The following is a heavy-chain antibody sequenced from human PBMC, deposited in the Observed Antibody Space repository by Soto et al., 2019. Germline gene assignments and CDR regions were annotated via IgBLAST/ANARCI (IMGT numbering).Heavy chain of an antibody. J-gene: IGHJ4*02. Sequence: QVQLVESGGGVVQPGRSLRLSCAASGFTFSSYGMHWVRQAPGKGLEWVAVIWYDGSNKYYADSVKGRFTISRDNSKNTLYLQMNSLRAEDTSAYYSARDTAEAGAFDYWGQGTLVTVSS. CDR3: ARDTAEAGAFDY. CDR2: IWYDGSNK. CDR1: GFTFSSYG. V-gene: IGHV3-33*01. D-gene: IGHD6-13*01.